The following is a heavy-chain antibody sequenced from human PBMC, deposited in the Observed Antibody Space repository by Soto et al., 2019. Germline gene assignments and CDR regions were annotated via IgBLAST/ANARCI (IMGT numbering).Heavy chain of an antibody. D-gene: IGHD3-22*01. J-gene: IGHJ3*02. CDR2: IIPIFGTR. V-gene: IGHV1-69*06. CDR3: ARGSGYDNGGAFDI. Sequence: QVQLVQSGAEVKKPVSSVKVSCRASGGTFSNYGISLVRQAPGEGLEWMGGIIPIFGTRNHAQKFQGRVTITADKSTSTAYMELSSLRSEDTAVYYCARGSGYDNGGAFDIWGQGTMVTVSS. CDR1: GGTFSNYG.